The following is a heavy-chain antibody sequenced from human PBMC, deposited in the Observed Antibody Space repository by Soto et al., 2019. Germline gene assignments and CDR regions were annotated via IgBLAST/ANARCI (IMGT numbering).Heavy chain of an antibody. Sequence: GGSLRLSCAASGFTFSSYSMNWVRQAPGKGLEWVSSISSSSSYIYYADSVKGRFTISRDNAKNSLYLQMNSLRAEDTAVYYCARFFGVAPGNYYYYMDVWGKGTTVTVSS. V-gene: IGHV3-21*01. CDR1: GFTFSSYS. CDR3: ARFFGVAPGNYYYYMDV. CDR2: ISSSSSYI. D-gene: IGHD3-3*01. J-gene: IGHJ6*03.